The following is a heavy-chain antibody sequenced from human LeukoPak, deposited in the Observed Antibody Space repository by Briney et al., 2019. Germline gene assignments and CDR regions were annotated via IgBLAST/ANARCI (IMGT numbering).Heavy chain of an antibody. CDR1: GGSISSYY. D-gene: IGHD3-22*01. CDR3: TRGSIAYYYMDV. V-gene: IGHV4-59*07. CDR2: IYYSGST. J-gene: IGHJ6*03. Sequence: PSDTLSLTCTVSGGSISSYYLSWIRQPPGKGLEWIGNIYYSGSTNYNPSLKSRVTISVDTSKNQFSLKLSSVTAADTAVYYCTRGSIAYYYMDVWGKGTTVTISS.